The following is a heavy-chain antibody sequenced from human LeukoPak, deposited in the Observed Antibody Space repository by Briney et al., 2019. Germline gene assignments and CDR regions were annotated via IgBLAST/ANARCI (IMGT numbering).Heavy chain of an antibody. CDR2: INSDGSST. CDR3: ARDRDDSSGYYPDY. J-gene: IGHJ4*02. CDR1: GFTLSSYW. V-gene: IGHV3-74*01. Sequence: GGSLRLSCAASGFTLSSYWMHWVRQAPGKGLVWVSRINSDGSSTSYADSVKGRFTITRDNAKNTLYLQMNSLRAEDTAVYYCARDRDDSSGYYPDYWGQGTLVTVSS. D-gene: IGHD3-22*01.